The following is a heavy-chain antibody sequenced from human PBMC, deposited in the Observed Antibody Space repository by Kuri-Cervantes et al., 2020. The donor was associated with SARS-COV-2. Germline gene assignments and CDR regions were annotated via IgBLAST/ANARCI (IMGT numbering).Heavy chain of an antibody. CDR1: SDPITSGSHY. CDR3: ARGPDSGTYPKNYYYAMDV. Sequence: SETLSLTCSVSSDPITSGSHYWSWIRQPPGKGLEWIGYIYFTGTTNYNPSLKSRVTISVDRPKNQFSLRLTSVTAADTAVYFCARGPDSGTYPKNYYYAMDVWGQGTTVTVSS. V-gene: IGHV4-61*01. CDR2: IYFTGTT. J-gene: IGHJ6*02. D-gene: IGHD1-26*01.